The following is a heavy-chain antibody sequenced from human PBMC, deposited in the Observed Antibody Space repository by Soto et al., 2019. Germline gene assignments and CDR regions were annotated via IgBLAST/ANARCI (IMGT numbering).Heavy chain of an antibody. CDR1: GGSISSGDYY. CDR3: ASMYYYDSSGYYLDAFDI. V-gene: IGHV4-30-4*01. Sequence: SETLSLTCTVSGGSISSGDYYWSWIRQPPGKGLEWIGYIYYSGSTYYNPSLKSRVTISVDTSKNQFSLKLSSVTAADTAVYYCASMYYYDSSGYYLDAFDIWGQGTMVTVSS. D-gene: IGHD3-22*01. CDR2: IYYSGST. J-gene: IGHJ3*02.